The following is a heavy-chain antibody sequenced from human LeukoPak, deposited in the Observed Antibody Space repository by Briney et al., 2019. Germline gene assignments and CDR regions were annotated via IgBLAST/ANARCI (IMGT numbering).Heavy chain of an antibody. CDR3: AAASAFSSSWRS. D-gene: IGHD6-13*01. V-gene: IGHV3-48*01. CDR2: ITANNTTK. CDR1: GLSFSSYN. J-gene: IGHJ5*02. Sequence: GGSLRLSCTASGLSFSSYNMNWVRQAPGKGPEWVAYITANNTTKYYADSVKGRFTISRDNAKKSLFLQMNSLTAEDTAVYYCAAASAFSSSWRSWGQGTVVTVSS.